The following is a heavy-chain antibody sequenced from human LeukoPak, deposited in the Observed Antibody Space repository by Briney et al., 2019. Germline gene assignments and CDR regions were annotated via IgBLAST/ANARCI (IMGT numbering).Heavy chain of an antibody. CDR1: GFTVSSNY. D-gene: IGHD3-16*01. J-gene: IGHJ4*02. Sequence: PGGSLRLSCAASGFTVSSNYMSWVRQAPGKGLEWVSVIYGGGSTYYADSVKGRFAISRDNSKNTLYLQMNSLRAEDTAVYYCARDGLGGGIDYWGQGTLVTVSS. CDR3: ARDGLGGGIDY. V-gene: IGHV3-53*01. CDR2: IYGGGST.